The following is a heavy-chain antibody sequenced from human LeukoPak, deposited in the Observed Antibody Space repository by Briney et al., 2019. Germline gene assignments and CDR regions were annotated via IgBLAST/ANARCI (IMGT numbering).Heavy chain of an antibody. J-gene: IGHJ4*02. Sequence: ASVKVSCKASGYTFTSYDINWVRQATGQGLEWVGWMNPNSGNTGYAQKFQGRVTMTRNTSISTAYMELSRLRSDDTAVYYCARGYDFWSGYYTKYYFDYWGQGTLVTVSS. D-gene: IGHD3-3*01. CDR2: MNPNSGNT. CDR1: GYTFTSYD. CDR3: ARGYDFWSGYYTKYYFDY. V-gene: IGHV1-8*01.